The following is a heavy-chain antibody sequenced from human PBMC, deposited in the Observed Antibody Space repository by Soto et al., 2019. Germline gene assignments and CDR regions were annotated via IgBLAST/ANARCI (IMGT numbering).Heavy chain of an antibody. CDR2: IWYDGSNK. Sequence: QVQLVESGGGVVQPGRSLRLSCAASGFTFSSYGMHWVRQAPGKGLEWVAVIWYDGSNKYYADSVKGRFTLSRDNSKKTMYLQMNGLRAEDTAVYYCAAGAYYFDSWGQGSLVTVSS. CDR1: GFTFSSYG. D-gene: IGHD3-10*01. J-gene: IGHJ4*02. V-gene: IGHV3-33*01. CDR3: AAGAYYFDS.